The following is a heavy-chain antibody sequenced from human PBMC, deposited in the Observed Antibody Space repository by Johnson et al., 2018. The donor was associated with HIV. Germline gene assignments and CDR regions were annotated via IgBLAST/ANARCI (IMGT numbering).Heavy chain of an antibody. D-gene: IGHD6-19*01. Sequence: VQLVESGGGLVQPGRSLRLSCAASGFTVSSNYMSWVRQAPGKGLEWVSVIYSGGNTYYADSVKGRFSISRDNSKNTVYLQMNNLRAEDTAVYYCARGKWLDAFDIWGQGTMVTVSS. J-gene: IGHJ3*02. CDR1: GFTVSSNY. CDR2: IYSGGNT. CDR3: ARGKWLDAFDI. V-gene: IGHV3-53*01.